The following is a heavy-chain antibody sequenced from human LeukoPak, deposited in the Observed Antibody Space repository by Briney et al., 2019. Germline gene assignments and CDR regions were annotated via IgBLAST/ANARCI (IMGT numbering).Heavy chain of an antibody. CDR2: INSNRGGT. CDR1: VYTFTNYY. Sequence: ASVKVSLKSSVYTFTNYYIHWVRQALGQGLEWMGWINSNRGGTNYAQKFQGRVTMTRDTSISTAYMELRSVRSDDTAVYYCARDHADDAFDIWDPGTMVTVSS. CDR3: ARDHADDAFDI. J-gene: IGHJ3*02. V-gene: IGHV1-2*02.